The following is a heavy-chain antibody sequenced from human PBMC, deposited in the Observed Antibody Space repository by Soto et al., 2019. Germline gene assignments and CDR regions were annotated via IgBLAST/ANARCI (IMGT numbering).Heavy chain of an antibody. D-gene: IGHD7-27*01. V-gene: IGHV2-70*13. CDR1: GFSLNSNGMC. J-gene: IGHJ6*02. Sequence: SGPTLVNPTQTLTLTCTFSGFSLNSNGMCVNWIRQPPGKALEWLALIDWADDKYYSTSLKTRLTISRDTSKNQVVLTMTNMDPVDTATYYCARTSALPLGYPHGMDVWGQGTTVTVSS. CDR2: IDWADDK. CDR3: ARTSALPLGYPHGMDV.